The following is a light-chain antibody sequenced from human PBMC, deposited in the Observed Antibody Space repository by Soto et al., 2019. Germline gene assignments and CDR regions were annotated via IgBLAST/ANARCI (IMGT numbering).Light chain of an antibody. CDR2: VPS. CDR3: QQYGSSPIT. V-gene: IGKV3-20*01. J-gene: IGKJ5*01. Sequence: IVLTQSPGTLSLSPGERATLSCTASQSVSSSFLAWYQQKPGQAPRLLIYVPSSRATGIPDRFSGSGSGTDFTLTISRLEPEDFAVYYCQQYGSSPITFGQGTRLEIK. CDR1: QSVSSSF.